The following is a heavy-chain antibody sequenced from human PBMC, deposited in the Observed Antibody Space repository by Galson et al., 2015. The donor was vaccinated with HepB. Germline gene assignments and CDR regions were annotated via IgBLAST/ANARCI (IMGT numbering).Heavy chain of an antibody. D-gene: IGHD2-2*01. J-gene: IGHJ6*02. CDR3: ARDLPQSDIVVVPAAMWGLDYYYGMDV. CDR1: GYTFTSYA. V-gene: IGHV7-4-1*02. Sequence: SVKVSCKASGYTFTSYAMNWVRQAPGQGLEWMGWINTNTGNPTYAQGFTGRFVFSLDTSVSTAYLQISSLKAEDTAVYYCARDLPQSDIVVVPAAMWGLDYYYGMDVWGQGTTVTVSS. CDR2: INTNTGNP.